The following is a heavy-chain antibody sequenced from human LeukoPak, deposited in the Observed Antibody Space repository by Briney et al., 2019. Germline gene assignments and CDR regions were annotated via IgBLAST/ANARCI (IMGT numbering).Heavy chain of an antibody. V-gene: IGHV4-39*01. J-gene: IGHJ4*02. Sequence: SETLSLTCTVSGGSISSSSYYWGWIRQPPGKGLEWIGSIYYSGSTYYNPSLKSRVTISVDTSKNQLSLKLSSVTAADTALYYCARQLGYCSSTSCYADKVDYWGQGTLVTVSS. CDR2: IYYSGST. CDR3: ARQLGYCSSTSCYADKVDY. D-gene: IGHD2-2*01. CDR1: GGSISSSSYY.